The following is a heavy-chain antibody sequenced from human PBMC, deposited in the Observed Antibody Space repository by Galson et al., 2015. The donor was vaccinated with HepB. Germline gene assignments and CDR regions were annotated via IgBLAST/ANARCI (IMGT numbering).Heavy chain of an antibody. D-gene: IGHD3-9*01. J-gene: IGHJ6*03. CDR1: GGTFSSYA. CDR3: ARVGENYDILTGLRDHYYYMDV. Sequence: SVKVSCKASGGTFSSYAISWVRQAPGQGLEWMGRIIPILGIANYAQKFQGRVTITADKSTSTAYMELSSLRSEDTAVYYCARVGENYDILTGLRDHYYYMDVWGKGTTVTVSS. CDR2: IIPILGIA. V-gene: IGHV1-69*04.